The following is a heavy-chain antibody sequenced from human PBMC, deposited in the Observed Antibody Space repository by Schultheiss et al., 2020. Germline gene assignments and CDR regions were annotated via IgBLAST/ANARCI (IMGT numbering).Heavy chain of an antibody. CDR1: GGSFSGYY. D-gene: IGHD1-1*01. J-gene: IGHJ2*01. V-gene: IGHV4-59*08. CDR2: IYYSGST. CDR3: ARPAGTDNFGIKWYFDL. Sequence: SQTLSLTCAVYGGSFSGYYWSWFRQPPGKGLEWIGYIYYSGSTYYNPSLKSRVTISVDTSKNQFSLKLSSVTAADTAVYYCARPAGTDNFGIKWYFDLWGRGTRVTVSS.